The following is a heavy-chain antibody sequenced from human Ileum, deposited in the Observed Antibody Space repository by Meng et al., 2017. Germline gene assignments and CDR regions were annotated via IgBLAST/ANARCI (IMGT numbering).Heavy chain of an antibody. D-gene: IGHD2-15*01. CDR2: IHAGNGNR. CDR3: ARDPSGGKFHYFDS. V-gene: IGHV1-3*01. Sequence: QVQLVQPGPDVKRPGASVKVSCKASGATFTSFVIHWVRQAPGQRLEWMGWIHAGNGNRKYSQKFQGRVTFTTDTSATTAYLDLSSLRSEDTAVYYCARDPSGGKFHYFDSWGQGTLVTVSS. CDR1: GATFTSFV. J-gene: IGHJ4*02.